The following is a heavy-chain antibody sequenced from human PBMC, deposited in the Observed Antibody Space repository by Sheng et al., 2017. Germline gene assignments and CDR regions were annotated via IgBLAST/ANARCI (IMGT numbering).Heavy chain of an antibody. Sequence: EVQLVESGGGLVQPGGSLRLSCAASGFTVSSNYMNWVRQAPGKGLEWVSVIHSDGSTYYADSVKGRFTVSRDNSKNTLYLQMNSLRPEDTAVYYCARSSGDYVNDYWGQGTLVTVSS. CDR2: IHSDGST. CDR3: ARSSGDYVNDY. CDR1: GFTVSSNY. V-gene: IGHV3-66*02. D-gene: IGHD4-17*01. J-gene: IGHJ4*02.